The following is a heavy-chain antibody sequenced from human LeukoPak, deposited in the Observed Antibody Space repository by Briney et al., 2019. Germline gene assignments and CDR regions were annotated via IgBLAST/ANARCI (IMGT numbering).Heavy chain of an antibody. D-gene: IGHD6-6*01. J-gene: IGHJ3*02. Sequence: PSETLSLTCTVSGGSISSSSYYWGWIRQPPGKGLEWIGSIYYSGSTYYNPSLKSRVTISVDTSKNQFSLKLSSVTAADTAVYYCVEYSSSSGGFDAFDIWGQGTMVTVSS. CDR1: GGSISSSSYY. CDR3: VEYSSSSGGFDAFDI. V-gene: IGHV4-39*01. CDR2: IYYSGST.